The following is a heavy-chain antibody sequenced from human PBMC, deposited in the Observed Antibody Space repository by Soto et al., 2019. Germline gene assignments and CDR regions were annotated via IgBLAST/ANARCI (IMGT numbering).Heavy chain of an antibody. CDR2: ISYDGSNK. CDR3: ARATTVTHYYYYGMDV. Sequence: GGSLRLSCAASGFTFSSYAMHWVRQAPGKGLEWVAVISYDGSNKYYADSVKGRFTISRDNSKNTLYLQMNSLRAEDTAVYYCARATTVTHYYYYGMDVWGQGTTVTVSS. D-gene: IGHD4-17*01. V-gene: IGHV3-30-3*01. CDR1: GFTFSSYA. J-gene: IGHJ6*02.